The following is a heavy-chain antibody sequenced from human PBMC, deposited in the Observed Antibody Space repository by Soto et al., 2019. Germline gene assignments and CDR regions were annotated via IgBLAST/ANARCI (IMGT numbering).Heavy chain of an antibody. Sequence: PGGSLRLSCAASGFTFSSYAMHWVRQAPGKGLEWVAVISYDGSNKYYADSVKGRFTISRDNSKNTLYLQMNSLRAEDTAVYYCARVALRLRGKSYFDYWGQGTLVTVSS. J-gene: IGHJ4*02. CDR2: ISYDGSNK. V-gene: IGHV3-30-3*01. CDR1: GFTFSSYA. CDR3: ARVALRLRGKSYFDY. D-gene: IGHD4-17*01.